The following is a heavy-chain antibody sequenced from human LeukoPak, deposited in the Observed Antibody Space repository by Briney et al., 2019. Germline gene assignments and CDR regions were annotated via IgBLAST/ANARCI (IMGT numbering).Heavy chain of an antibody. V-gene: IGHV4-59*08. CDR3: ARSNYYYYGMDV. J-gene: IGHJ6*02. CDR2: IYYSGST. Sequence: SETLSLTCTASGGSISSYYWSWIRQPPGKGLEWIGYIYYSGSTNYNPSLKSRVTISVDTSKNQFSLKLSSVTAADTAVYYCARSNYYYYGMDVWGQGTTVTVSS. CDR1: GGSISSYY.